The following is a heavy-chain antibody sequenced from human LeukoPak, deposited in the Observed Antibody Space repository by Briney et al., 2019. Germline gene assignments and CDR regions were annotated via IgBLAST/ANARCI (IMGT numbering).Heavy chain of an antibody. J-gene: IGHJ3*01. D-gene: IGHD1-26*01. CDR2: INSDQSGT. CDR1: GFAFNYYW. V-gene: IGHV3-74*01. CDR3: ANSYRAIYRAFDF. Sequence: GGSLRLSCAASGFAFNYYWMHWVRQAPGKGLVWVSRINSDQSGTSYADSVKGRFTISRDNAKNTLYLQMSSLRADDTAVYYCANSYRAIYRAFDFWGRGTMVTLSS.